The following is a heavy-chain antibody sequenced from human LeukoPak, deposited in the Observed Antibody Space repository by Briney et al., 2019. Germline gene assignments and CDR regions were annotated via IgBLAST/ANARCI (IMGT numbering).Heavy chain of an antibody. Sequence: VASVKVSCKASGYTFTSYDINWVRQATGQGLEWMGWMNPNSGNTGYAQKFQGRVTMTRNTSISTAYMELSSLRSEDTAVYYCARSHSGYCGGGSRYYYYYGMDVWGQGTTVTVSS. CDR1: GYTFTSYD. CDR3: ARSHSGYCGGGSRYYYYYGMDV. V-gene: IGHV1-8*01. D-gene: IGHD2-15*01. CDR2: MNPNSGNT. J-gene: IGHJ6*02.